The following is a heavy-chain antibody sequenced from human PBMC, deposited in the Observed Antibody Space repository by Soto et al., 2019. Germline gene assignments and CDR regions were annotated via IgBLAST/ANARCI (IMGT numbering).Heavy chain of an antibody. V-gene: IGHV3-48*02. J-gene: IGHJ4*02. D-gene: IGHD6-6*01. CDR1: GFTFSSYS. Sequence: EVQLVESGGGLVQPGGSLRLSCAASGFTFSSYSMNWVRQAPGKGLEWVSYISSSSSTIYYADSVKGRFTISRDTAKNSLYLQMNSRRDEDTAVYYCAREAPPGYWGQGTLVPVSS. CDR2: ISSSSSTI. CDR3: AREAPPGY.